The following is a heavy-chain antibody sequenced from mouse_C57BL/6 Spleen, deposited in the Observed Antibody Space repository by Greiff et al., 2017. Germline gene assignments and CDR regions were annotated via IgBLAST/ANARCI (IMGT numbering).Heavy chain of an antibody. V-gene: IGHV5-17*01. CDR3: ARQVAGAMDY. D-gene: IGHD1-1*01. CDR2: ISSGSSTI. Sequence: EVKVVESGGGLVKPGGSLKLSCAASGFTFSDYGMHWVRQAPEKGLEWVAYISSGSSTIYYADTVKGRFTISRDNAKNTLFLQMTSLRSEDTAMYYCARQVAGAMDYWGQGTSVTVSS. CDR1: GFTFSDYG. J-gene: IGHJ4*01.